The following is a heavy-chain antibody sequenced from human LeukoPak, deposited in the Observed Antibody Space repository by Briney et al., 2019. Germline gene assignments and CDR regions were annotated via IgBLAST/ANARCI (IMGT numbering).Heavy chain of an antibody. D-gene: IGHD1-26*01. CDR1: GGSISSGSYY. CDR3: AREGDPSGSFFG. V-gene: IGHV4-61*02. Sequence: PSQTLSLTCTVSGGSISSGSYYWSWIRQPAGKGLEWIGRIYTSGSTNYNPSLKSRVTISVDTSKNQFSLKLSSVTAADTAVYYCAREGDPSGSFFGWGQGTLVTVSS. J-gene: IGHJ4*02. CDR2: IYTSGST.